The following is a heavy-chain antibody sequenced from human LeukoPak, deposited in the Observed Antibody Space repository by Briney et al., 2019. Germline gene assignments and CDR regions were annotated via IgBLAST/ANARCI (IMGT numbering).Heavy chain of an antibody. J-gene: IGHJ4*02. V-gene: IGHV3-23*01. D-gene: IGHD3-22*01. Sequence: GGSLRLSCAASGFTFSRYAMNWVRQSPGKGLEWVPAISGSGGGTYYADSVKGRFTISRDYSENTLYLQMNSLSAEDTAIYYCARGSPFYESSGYQYYFDYWGQGTLVTVSS. CDR3: ARGSPFYESSGYQYYFDY. CDR2: ISGSGGGT. CDR1: GFTFSRYA.